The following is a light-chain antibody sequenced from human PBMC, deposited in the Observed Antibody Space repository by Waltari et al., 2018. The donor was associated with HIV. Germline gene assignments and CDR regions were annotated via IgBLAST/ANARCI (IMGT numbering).Light chain of an antibody. Sequence: QSALPQPASVSGSRGQSVTIFCNGTSSDVGKYKLLSWYQQSPGKAPKVVIYDVTDRPSGVSSRFSASKSGNTASLTISGLQPQDEGDYFCCSYAGSSTYIFGSGTLVTVL. J-gene: IGLJ1*01. CDR2: DVT. CDR3: CSYAGSSTYI. CDR1: SSDVGKYKL. V-gene: IGLV2-23*02.